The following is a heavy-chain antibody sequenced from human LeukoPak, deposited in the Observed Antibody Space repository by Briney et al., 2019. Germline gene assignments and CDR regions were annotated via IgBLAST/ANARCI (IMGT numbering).Heavy chain of an antibody. CDR3: ARDGYGDASFDP. V-gene: IGHV4-38-2*02. CDR1: GYSISSGYY. J-gene: IGHJ5*02. D-gene: IGHD4-17*01. CDR2: MYHSGST. Sequence: SETLSLTCTVSGYSISSGYYWGWIRQSPGKGLEWSGIMYHSGSTHYNPSLQSRITISVDTSKNQFSLKLSSVTAADTAVYYCARDGYGDASFDPWGQGTLVTVSS.